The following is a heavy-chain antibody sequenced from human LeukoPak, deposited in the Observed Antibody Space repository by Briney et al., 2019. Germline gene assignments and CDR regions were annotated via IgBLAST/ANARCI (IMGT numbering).Heavy chain of an antibody. V-gene: IGHV4-39*02. D-gene: IGHD1-26*01. CDR2: IYYSGST. CDR3: ARDPVGGSTIFDY. J-gene: IGHJ4*02. Sequence: SETLSLTCTVSGGSISSSSYYWGWIRQPPGKGLEWIGSIYYSGSTYYNPSLKSRVTISVDTSKNQFSLQLSSVTPEDTAVYYCARDPVGGSTIFDYWGQGTLVTVSS. CDR1: GGSISSSSYY.